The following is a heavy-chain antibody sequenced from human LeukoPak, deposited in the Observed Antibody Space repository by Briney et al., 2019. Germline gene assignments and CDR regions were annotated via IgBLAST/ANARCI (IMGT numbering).Heavy chain of an antibody. Sequence: GGSLRLSCVASGFIYSDWWMNWVRQAPGKGLEWVANINTDGTGKYYVDSVKGRFTVSRDNTKNSLYLEMASLKAEDTAVYYCTRISLAEGLDFWGQGILVTVSS. D-gene: IGHD3/OR15-3a*01. CDR2: INTDGTGK. CDR3: TRISLAEGLDF. V-gene: IGHV3-7*01. J-gene: IGHJ4*02. CDR1: GFIYSDWW.